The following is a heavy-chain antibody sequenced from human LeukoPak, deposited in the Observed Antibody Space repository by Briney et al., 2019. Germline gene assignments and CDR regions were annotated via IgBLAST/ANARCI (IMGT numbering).Heavy chain of an antibody. CDR3: ARLTYRQGIAARRGLPTGAGNAFDI. V-gene: IGHV4-61*02. Sequence: SETLSLTCTVSGGSISSSSYYWSWIRQPAGKGLEWIGRIYTSGSTNYNPSLKSRVTMSVDTSKNQFSLKLSSVTAADTAVYYCARLTYRQGIAARRGLPTGAGNAFDIWGQGTMVTVSS. D-gene: IGHD6-6*01. J-gene: IGHJ3*02. CDR1: GGSISSSSYY. CDR2: IYTSGST.